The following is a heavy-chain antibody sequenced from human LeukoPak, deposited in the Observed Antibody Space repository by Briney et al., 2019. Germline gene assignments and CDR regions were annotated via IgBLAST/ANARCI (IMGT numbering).Heavy chain of an antibody. V-gene: IGHV3-30*18. D-gene: IGHD5-24*01. CDR1: GFTFSTYG. CDR3: AKDLVPHRDGSHHGADA. Sequence: PGRSLRLSCAASGFTFSTYGMHWVRQAPGKGLEWVTIISYDGTNKYYADSVRGRFTISRGNSKNTLDLQMDSLRAEDTAVYYCAKDLVPHRDGSHHGADAWGQGTLVTVSS. J-gene: IGHJ5*02. CDR2: ISYDGTNK.